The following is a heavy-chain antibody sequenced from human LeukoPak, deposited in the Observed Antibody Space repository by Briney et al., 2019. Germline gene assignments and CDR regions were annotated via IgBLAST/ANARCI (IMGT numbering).Heavy chain of an antibody. Sequence: SSETLSLTCTVSGYSISSGYYWGWIRQPPGKGLEWIGSIYHSGSTYYNPSLKSRVTISVDTSKNQFSLKLSSVTAADTAVYYCARYNFGGSGWYFGYYFDYWGQGTLVTVSS. CDR3: ARYNFGGSGWYFGYYFDY. J-gene: IGHJ4*02. V-gene: IGHV4-38-2*02. CDR2: IYHSGST. CDR1: GYSISSGYY. D-gene: IGHD6-19*01.